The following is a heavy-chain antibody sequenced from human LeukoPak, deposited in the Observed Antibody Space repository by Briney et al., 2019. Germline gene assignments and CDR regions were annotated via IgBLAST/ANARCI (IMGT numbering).Heavy chain of an antibody. V-gene: IGHV3-23*01. CDR2: ISGSGFTT. CDR1: GFTFSSYA. J-gene: IGHJ4*02. Sequence: GGSLRLSCAASGFTFSSYAMSWVRQAPGKGLEWVSGISGSGFTTYYADSVKGRFTISRGNSKNPLYVQMNSLRAEDTAVYYCAKSSNHYRPFDDWGQGTLVTVSS. CDR3: AKSSNHYRPFDD. D-gene: IGHD3-16*02.